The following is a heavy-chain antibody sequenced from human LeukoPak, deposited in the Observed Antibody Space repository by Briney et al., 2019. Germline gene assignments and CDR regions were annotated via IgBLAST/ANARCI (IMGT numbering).Heavy chain of an antibody. Sequence: GGSLRLSCAASGFTVSSNCMSWVRQAPGKGLEWVSVIYSGGSTYYADSVKGRFTISRDNAKNSLYLQMNSLRAEDTAVYYCARDSPDYSIGYYYYGMDVWGQGTTVTVSS. CDR3: ARDSPDYSIGYYYYGMDV. CDR2: IYSGGST. D-gene: IGHD4-11*01. CDR1: GFTVSSNC. J-gene: IGHJ6*02. V-gene: IGHV3-53*01.